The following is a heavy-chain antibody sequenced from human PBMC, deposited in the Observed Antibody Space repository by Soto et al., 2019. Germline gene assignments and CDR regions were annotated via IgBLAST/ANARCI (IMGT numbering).Heavy chain of an antibody. Sequence: VASVNVSCKTSGYVFTGYYLHWVRQAPGQGLEWMGWINCRSGGTTYTQKFQGRVTLTMDTSTSTAYMELSSLISDDTALYYCMRGASARDSSGYPYYFDPWGQGTLVTVSS. D-gene: IGHD3-22*01. J-gene: IGHJ4*02. V-gene: IGHV1-2*02. CDR3: MRGASARDSSGYPYYFDP. CDR2: INCRSGGT. CDR1: GYVFTGYY.